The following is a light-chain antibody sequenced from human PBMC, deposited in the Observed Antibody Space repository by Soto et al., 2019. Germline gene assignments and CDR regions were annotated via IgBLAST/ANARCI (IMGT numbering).Light chain of an antibody. V-gene: IGKV3-15*01. J-gene: IGKJ1*01. CDR1: QSVSSD. Sequence: EIVLTQSPATLSLSPGERATLSCRGSQSVSSDYLAWFQQRPGQAPRLLIHGASTRATGFPARFSGSGSGTDFTLTISSLQSEDFAVYYCQQYNNWPWTFGQGTKVDIK. CDR3: QQYNNWPWT. CDR2: GAS.